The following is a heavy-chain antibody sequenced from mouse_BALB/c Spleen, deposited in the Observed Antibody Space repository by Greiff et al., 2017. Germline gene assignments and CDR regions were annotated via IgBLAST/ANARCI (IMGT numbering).Heavy chain of an antibody. V-gene: IGHV14-4*02. Sequence: EVMLVESGAELVRSGASVKLSCTASGFNIKDYYMHWVQQRPEQGLEWIGWIDPENGDTEYAPKFQGKATMTADTSSNTAYLQLSSLTSEDTAVYYCNGDDYDDPRFAYWGQGTLVTVSA. CDR2: IDPENGDT. CDR3: NGDDYDDPRFAY. J-gene: IGHJ3*01. D-gene: IGHD2-4*01. CDR1: GFNIKDYY.